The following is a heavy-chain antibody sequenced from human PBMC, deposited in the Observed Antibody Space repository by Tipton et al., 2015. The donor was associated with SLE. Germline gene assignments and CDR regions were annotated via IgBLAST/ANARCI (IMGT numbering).Heavy chain of an antibody. CDR3: ARMGDRWYFDL. D-gene: IGHD3-16*01. CDR1: GGSISSGGHY. Sequence: TLSLTCTVSGGSISSGGHYWTWIRQHPGKGLEFIAFIYFSGRTYYSPSLKSRVTISVDTSENQFSLKLSSVTAADTAVYYCARMGDRWYFDLWGRGTLLTVSS. J-gene: IGHJ2*01. V-gene: IGHV4-31*03. CDR2: IYFSGRT.